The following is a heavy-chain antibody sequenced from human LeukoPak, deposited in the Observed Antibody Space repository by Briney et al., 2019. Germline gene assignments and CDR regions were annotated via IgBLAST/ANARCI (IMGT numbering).Heavy chain of an antibody. D-gene: IGHD6-13*01. J-gene: IGHJ6*03. V-gene: IGHV1-18*01. CDR3: ARVSSSRYRYYYYYMDV. CDR1: GYTFTSYG. CDR2: ISAYDGNT. Sequence: GASVKVSCKASGYTFTSYGISWVRQAPGQGLEWMGWISAYDGNTNYAQKLQGRVTMTTDTSTNTAYMELRRLGTDEPAVYYCARVSSSRYRYYYYYMDVWGKGTTVTVSS.